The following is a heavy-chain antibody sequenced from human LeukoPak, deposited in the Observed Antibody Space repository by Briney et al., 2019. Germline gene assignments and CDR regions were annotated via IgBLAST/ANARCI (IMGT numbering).Heavy chain of an antibody. V-gene: IGHV3-11*05. CDR2: ITSSSSYT. CDR1: GFTFSDYY. Sequence: PGGSLRLSCAASGFTFSDYYMNWIRQAPGKGLEWVSYITSSSSYTKYADSVKGRFTISRDNAKNSLYLQMNSLRAEDTAVYYCARAYWERVPFDHWGQGTLVTVSS. D-gene: IGHD1-1*01. CDR3: ARAYWERVPFDH. J-gene: IGHJ4*02.